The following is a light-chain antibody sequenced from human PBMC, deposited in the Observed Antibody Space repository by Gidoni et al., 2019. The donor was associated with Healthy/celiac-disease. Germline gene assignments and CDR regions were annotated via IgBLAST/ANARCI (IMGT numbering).Light chain of an antibody. V-gene: IGKV1-5*03. CDR2: KAS. CDR3: QQYNSYST. CDR1: QSISSW. J-gene: IGKJ1*01. Sequence: DIQMPQSHSTLSASVGARVTITCRASQSISSWLAWYQKKPGKAPKLMIYKASSLESGVPSRFSGSGSGTEFTLTISSLQHDDFATYYCQQYNSYSTFXXXTKVEIK.